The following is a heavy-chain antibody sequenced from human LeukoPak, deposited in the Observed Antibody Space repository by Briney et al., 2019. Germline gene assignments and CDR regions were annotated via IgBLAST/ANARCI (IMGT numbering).Heavy chain of an antibody. CDR1: GFTFSNYW. V-gene: IGHV3-7*01. CDR2: IKHDGSEE. J-gene: IGHJ4*02. Sequence: RGSLRLSCAASGFTFSNYWMTWVRLAPGKGLEWVANIKHDGSEESYVDSVKGRFTISRDNAKNSLYLQMNSLRAEDTAIYYCAREWDSGSSSIDYWGPGILVTVSS. D-gene: IGHD5-12*01. CDR3: AREWDSGSSSIDY.